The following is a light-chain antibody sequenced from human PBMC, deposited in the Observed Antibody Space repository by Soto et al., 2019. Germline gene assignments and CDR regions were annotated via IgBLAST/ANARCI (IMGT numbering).Light chain of an antibody. Sequence: QSVLTQPPSVSGAPGQRVTISCTGSRTNIGAGYNVQWYQQVPGTAPKLLIYANNNRPSGVPDRFSGSKSGTSASLAITGLQAEDEADYYCQSYDSSPSGSRVFSGGTKLTVL. V-gene: IGLV1-40*01. CDR2: ANN. J-gene: IGLJ2*01. CDR3: QSYDSSPSGSRV. CDR1: RTNIGAGYN.